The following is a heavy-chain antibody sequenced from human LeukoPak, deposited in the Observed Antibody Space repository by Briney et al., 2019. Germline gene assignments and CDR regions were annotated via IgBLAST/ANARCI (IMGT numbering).Heavy chain of an antibody. D-gene: IGHD1-26*01. CDR3: ARVVGAKNGFDY. Sequence: GASVKVSCKVSGYTLTELSMRWVRQAPGKGLEWMGGFDPEDGETIYAQKFQGRVTMTTDTSTSTAYMELRSLRSDDTAVYYCARVVGAKNGFDYWGQGTLVTVSS. CDR2: FDPEDGET. CDR1: GYTLTELS. J-gene: IGHJ4*02. V-gene: IGHV1-24*01.